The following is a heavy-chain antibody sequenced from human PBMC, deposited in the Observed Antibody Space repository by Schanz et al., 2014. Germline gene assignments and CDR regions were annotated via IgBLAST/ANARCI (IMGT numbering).Heavy chain of an antibody. D-gene: IGHD2-2*01. V-gene: IGHV4-34*02. CDR2: VHPSGTT. CDR1: GVSFSFYY. J-gene: IGHJ5*02. CDR3: ARGQDHAKTGDL. Sequence: QVHLQQWGAGLLQPSETLSLTCGVGGVSFSFYYWSWVRQPPGKGRGWIGEVHPSGTTNYNPSLSYRGTMSVDAAKTQFSRKLTSVTAADTAVYYCARGQDHAKTGDLWGRGTLVTISS.